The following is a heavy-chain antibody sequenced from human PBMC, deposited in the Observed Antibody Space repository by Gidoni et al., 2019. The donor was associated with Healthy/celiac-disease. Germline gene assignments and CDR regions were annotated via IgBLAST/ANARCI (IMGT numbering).Heavy chain of an antibody. CDR2: IWYDGSKK. CDR3: ARDPLTYYDILTGYPYYYGMDV. Sequence: QVQLVESGGGVVQPGRSLRLSCAASGFTFSSYGMHWVRQAPGKGLEWVAVIWYDGSKKYYADSVKGRFTISRDNSKNTLYLQMNSLRAEDTAVYYCARDPLTYYDILTGYPYYYGMDVWGQGTTVTVSS. CDR1: GFTFSSYG. J-gene: IGHJ6*02. V-gene: IGHV3-33*01. D-gene: IGHD3-9*01.